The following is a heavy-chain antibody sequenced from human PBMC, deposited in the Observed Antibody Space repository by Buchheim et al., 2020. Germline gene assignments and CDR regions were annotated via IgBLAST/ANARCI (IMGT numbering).Heavy chain of an antibody. CDR1: GFHFSNYE. Sequence: EVQLVESGGNLVQAGGSLRLSCEASGFHFSNYEMNWVRQAPGKGLEWVSYISSGGTNIYYAGSVRGRFTISRDKAKNSVYLQMSSLRADDTAVYYCARGPYADYVKYVWFDPWGQGTL. D-gene: IGHD4-17*01. V-gene: IGHV3-48*03. CDR2: ISSGGTNI. CDR3: ARGPYADYVKYVWFDP. J-gene: IGHJ5*02.